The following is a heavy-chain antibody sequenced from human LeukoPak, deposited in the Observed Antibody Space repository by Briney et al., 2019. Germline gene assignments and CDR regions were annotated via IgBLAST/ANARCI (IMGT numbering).Heavy chain of an antibody. CDR2: INHSGST. CDR1: GGSFSRYY. J-gene: IGHJ5*02. Sequence: SETLSLTCAVNGGSFSRYYWSWIRQPPGKGLEWIGEINHSGSTYYNPSLKSRVTISVDTSKNQFSLKLSSVTAADTAVYYCARDPLNWFDPWGQGTLVTVSS. V-gene: IGHV4-34*01. CDR3: ARDPLNWFDP.